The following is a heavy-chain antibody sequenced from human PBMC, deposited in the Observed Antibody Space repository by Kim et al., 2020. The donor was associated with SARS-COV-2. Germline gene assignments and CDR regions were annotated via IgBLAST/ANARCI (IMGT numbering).Heavy chain of an antibody. CDR3: ARGRLTTVVTRYYYGMDV. V-gene: IGHV1-46*01. CDR1: GYTFTSYY. J-gene: IGHJ6*02. CDR2: INPSGGST. D-gene: IGHD4-17*01. Sequence: ASVKVSCKASGYTFTSYYMHWVRQAPGQGLEWMGIINPSGGSTSYAQKFQGRVTMTRDTSTSTVYMELSSLRSEDTAVYYCARGRLTTVVTRYYYGMDVWGQGTTVTVSS.